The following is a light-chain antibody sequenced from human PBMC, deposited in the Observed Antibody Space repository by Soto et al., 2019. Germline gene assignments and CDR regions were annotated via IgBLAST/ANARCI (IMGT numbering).Light chain of an antibody. V-gene: IGKV3-20*01. Sequence: PGERATLSWRASQSVSSSYLAWYQQKPGQAPRLLIYGASSRAAGIPDRFSGSGSGTDFTLTISRLEPEDFAVYYCQQYGGSPPITFGGGTKVDIK. J-gene: IGKJ4*01. CDR3: QQYGGSPPIT. CDR2: GAS. CDR1: QSVSSSY.